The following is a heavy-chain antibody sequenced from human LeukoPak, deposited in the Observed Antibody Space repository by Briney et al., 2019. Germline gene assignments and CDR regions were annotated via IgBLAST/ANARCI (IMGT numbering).Heavy chain of an antibody. CDR3: ARVISDCADINCFKGYFDY. Sequence: ASVKVSCRASGYTFTNFAIHWGRLAPGQSLGWMGWINADNGFTKYFQKFQGRVTFSRDTSASIAYMELSSLGSEDTAVYYCARVISDCADINCFKGYFDYWGQGTPVTVSS. D-gene: IGHD5/OR15-5a*01. CDR2: INADNGFT. CDR1: GYTFTNFA. V-gene: IGHV1-3*01. J-gene: IGHJ4*01.